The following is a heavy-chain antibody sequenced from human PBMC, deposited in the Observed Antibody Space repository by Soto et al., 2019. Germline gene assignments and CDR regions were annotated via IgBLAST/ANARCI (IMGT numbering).Heavy chain of an antibody. CDR3: ASYSSGWYNYFDY. V-gene: IGHV5-51*01. Sequence: GESLKISCKGSGYSFTSYWIGWVRQMPGKGLEWMGIIYPGDSDARYSPSFQGQVTISADKSISTAYLQWSSLKASDTAMYYCASYSSGWYNYFDYWGQGTLVTVSS. CDR1: GYSFTSYW. J-gene: IGHJ4*02. D-gene: IGHD6-19*01. CDR2: IYPGDSDA.